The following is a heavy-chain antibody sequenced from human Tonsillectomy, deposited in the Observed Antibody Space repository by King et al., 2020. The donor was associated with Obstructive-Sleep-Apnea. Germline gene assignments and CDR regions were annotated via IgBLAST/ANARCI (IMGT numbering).Heavy chain of an antibody. Sequence: VQLVESGGGVVQPGRSLRLSCTASGFTFSSYGMHWVRQAPGKGLEWVAVIWYDGSNEYYADSVKGRFTISRDNSKNTLYLQMNSLRAEDTAVYYCAKDLEARVRGDNNKCAYYGLDLWVQWTTVTVSS. J-gene: IGHJ6*02. V-gene: IGHV3-33*06. CDR3: AKDLEARVRGDNNKCAYYGLDL. CDR2: IWYDGSNE. D-gene: IGHD1-1*01. CDR1: GFTFSSYG.